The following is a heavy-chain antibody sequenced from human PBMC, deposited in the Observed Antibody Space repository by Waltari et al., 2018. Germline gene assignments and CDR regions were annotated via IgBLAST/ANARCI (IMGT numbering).Heavy chain of an antibody. D-gene: IGHD1-26*01. J-gene: IGHJ4*02. CDR2: IYSGGST. Sequence: EVQRVEPGGGLIQPGRSLRLPCAASGFTVSSSYMSWVRQAPGKGLEWVSVIYSGGSTYYADSVKGRFTISRDNSKNTLYLQMNSLRAEDTAVYYCARSEWELQGGLDYWGQGTLVTVSS. CDR3: ARSEWELQGGLDY. V-gene: IGHV3-53*01. CDR1: GFTVSSSY.